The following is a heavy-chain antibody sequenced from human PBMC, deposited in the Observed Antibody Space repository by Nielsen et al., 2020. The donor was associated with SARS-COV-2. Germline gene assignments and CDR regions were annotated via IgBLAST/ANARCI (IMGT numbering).Heavy chain of an antibody. V-gene: IGHV4-4*03. D-gene: IGHD2-2*01. CDR1: GGSISSSNW. Sequence: PETLSLTCAVSGGSISSSNWWSWVRQPPGKGLEWIGEIYHSGSTNYNPSLKSRVTISVDKSKNQFSLKLSSVTDADTSIYYCARQLTETRASFDFWGQGTLVTVSS. CDR2: IYHSGST. J-gene: IGHJ4*02. CDR3: ARQLTETRASFDF.